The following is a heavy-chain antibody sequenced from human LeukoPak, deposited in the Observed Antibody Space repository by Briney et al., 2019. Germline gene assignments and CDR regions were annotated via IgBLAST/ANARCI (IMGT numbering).Heavy chain of an antibody. CDR2: ISWNSGSI. D-gene: IGHD3-16*01. V-gene: IGHV3-9*01. CDR1: GFTFNSCA. J-gene: IGHJ4*02. Sequence: PGGSLRLSCEASGFTFNSCAMSWVRQAPGKGLEWVSGISWNSGSIGYADSVKGRFTISRDNAKNSLYLQMNSLRAEDTALYYCAKELTGGFDYWGQGTLVTVSS. CDR3: AKELTGGFDY.